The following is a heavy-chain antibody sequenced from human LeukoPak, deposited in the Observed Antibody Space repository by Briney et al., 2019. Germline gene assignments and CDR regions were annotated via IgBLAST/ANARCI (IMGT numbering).Heavy chain of an antibody. V-gene: IGHV4-61*02. Sequence: SQTLSLTCTVSGGSITSGSYYWSWIRQPAGKGLEWIGRIYTTGSTNYNPSLKSRVTISVDTSKNQFSLKLSSVTAADTAVYYCARDASDGYNSNLDSWGQGTLVTASS. CDR1: GGSITSGSYY. J-gene: IGHJ4*02. D-gene: IGHD5-24*01. CDR3: ARDASDGYNSNLDS. CDR2: IYTTGST.